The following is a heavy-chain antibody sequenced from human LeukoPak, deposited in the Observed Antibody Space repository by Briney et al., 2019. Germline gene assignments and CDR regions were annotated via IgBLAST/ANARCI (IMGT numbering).Heavy chain of an antibody. CDR1: GGSFSGYY. CDR3: ARGRILRSGYYGSGSYFPTDY. CDR2: INLSGST. D-gene: IGHD3-10*01. Sequence: SETLSLTCAVYGGSFSGYYWSWIRQPPGKGLEWIGEINLSGSTNYNPSLKSRVTISVDTSKNQFSLKLSSVTAADTAVYYCARGRILRSGYYGSGSYFPTDYWGQGTLVTVSS. J-gene: IGHJ4*02. V-gene: IGHV4-34*01.